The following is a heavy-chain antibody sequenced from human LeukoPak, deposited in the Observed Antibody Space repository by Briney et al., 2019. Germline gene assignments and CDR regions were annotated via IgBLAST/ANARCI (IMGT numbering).Heavy chain of an antibody. V-gene: IGHV3-53*01. CDR3: ARDQGRPVSGLGIYDY. J-gene: IGHJ4*02. CDR1: GFSVSSNY. Sequence: GGSLRLSCAASGFSVSSNYMSWVRQAPGKGLEWVSVIYSGGSTYYADSVKGRFTISRDNSKNTLYLQMNSLRAEDTAVYYCARDQGRPVSGLGIYDYWGQGTLVTVSS. CDR2: IYSGGST. D-gene: IGHD3-10*01.